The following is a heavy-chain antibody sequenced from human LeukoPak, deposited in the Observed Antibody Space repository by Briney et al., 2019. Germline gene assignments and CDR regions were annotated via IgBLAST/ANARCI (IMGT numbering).Heavy chain of an antibody. CDR3: ARDVNYGSGSYYIPFDY. Sequence: GGSLRLSCAASGFTFSTYGMHWVRQAPGKGLEWVSFIRYVGINKYYADSVKGRFTISRDNSKNTLYLQMNSLRAEDTAVYYCARDVNYGSGSYYIPFDYWGQGTLVTVSS. J-gene: IGHJ4*02. CDR1: GFTFSTYG. D-gene: IGHD3-10*01. CDR2: IRYVGINK. V-gene: IGHV3-30*02.